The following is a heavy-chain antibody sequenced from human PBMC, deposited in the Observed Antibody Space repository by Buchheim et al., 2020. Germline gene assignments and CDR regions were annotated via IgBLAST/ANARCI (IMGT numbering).Heavy chain of an antibody. J-gene: IGHJ2*01. CDR2: ISGSGGST. CDR1: GFTFSSYA. Sequence: EVQLLESGGGLVQPGGSLRLSCAASGFTFSSYAMSWVRQAPGKGLEWVSAISGSGGSTYYADSVKGRFTISRDNSKKPLYLQMNSLRAEDTAVYYCAKDGLHCSGGSCYFDWYFDLWGRGTL. CDR3: AKDGLHCSGGSCYFDWYFDL. V-gene: IGHV3-23*01. D-gene: IGHD2-15*01.